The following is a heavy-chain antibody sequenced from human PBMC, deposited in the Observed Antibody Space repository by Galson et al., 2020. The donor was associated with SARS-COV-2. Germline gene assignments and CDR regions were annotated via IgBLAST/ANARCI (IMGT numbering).Heavy chain of an antibody. Sequence: SETLSLTCTVSGGPISSGDHSWSWVRQNPGKGLEWIGCSDYSGSTYYSPSLKSRLTISVDTSKSQFSLGLSSVTAAETAVYFGARMADNNGRWLHPWGQGTLVTVSS. J-gene: IGHJ5*02. D-gene: IGHD3-22*01. V-gene: IGHV4-31*03. CDR3: ARMADNNGRWLHP. CDR1: GGPISSGDHS. CDR2: SDYSGST.